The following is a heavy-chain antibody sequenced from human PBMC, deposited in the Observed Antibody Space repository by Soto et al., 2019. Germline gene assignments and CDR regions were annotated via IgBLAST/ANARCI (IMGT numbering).Heavy chain of an antibody. CDR1: GYTFTSYG. D-gene: IGHD3-3*01. Sequence: GASVKVSCKASGYTFTSYGISWVRQAPGQGLEWMGWISAYNGNTNYAQKLQGRVTMTTDTSTSTAYMELRSLRSDDTAVYYCARVRISLITTNPPHYFDYWGQGTLVTVSS. CDR2: ISAYNGNT. J-gene: IGHJ4*02. CDR3: ARVRISLITTNPPHYFDY. V-gene: IGHV1-18*01.